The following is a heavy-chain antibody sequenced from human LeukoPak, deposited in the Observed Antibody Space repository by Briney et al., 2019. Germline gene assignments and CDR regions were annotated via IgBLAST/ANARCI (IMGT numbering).Heavy chain of an antibody. CDR3: ARVYYSSSYDYWYFDL. CDR1: GGSISTSSYY. Sequence: SPSETLSLTCTVSGGSISTSSYYWGWVRQPPGKGQEWIGNIFYSGSTYYSPSLKSRVTISVDTSKNQFSLKLSSVTAADTAVYYCARVYYSSSYDYWYFDLWGRGTLVTVSS. V-gene: IGHV4-39*07. J-gene: IGHJ2*01. CDR2: IFYSGST. D-gene: IGHD6-13*01.